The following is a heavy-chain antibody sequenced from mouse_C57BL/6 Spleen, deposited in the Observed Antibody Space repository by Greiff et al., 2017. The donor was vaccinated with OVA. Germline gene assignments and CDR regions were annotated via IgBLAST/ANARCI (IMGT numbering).Heavy chain of an antibody. D-gene: IGHD3-2*02. J-gene: IGHJ3*01. CDR2: IDPETGGT. Sequence: QVQLKQSGAELVRPGASVTLSCKASGYTFTDYEMHWVKQTPVHGLEWIGAIDPETGGTAYNQKFKGKAILTADKSSSTAYMELRSLTSEDSAVYYCTRMVDSSGYVGFAYWGQGTLVTVSA. CDR1: GYTFTDYE. V-gene: IGHV1-15*01. CDR3: TRMVDSSGYVGFAY.